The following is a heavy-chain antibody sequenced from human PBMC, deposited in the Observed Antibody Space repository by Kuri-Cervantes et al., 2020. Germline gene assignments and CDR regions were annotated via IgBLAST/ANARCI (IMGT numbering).Heavy chain of an antibody. D-gene: IGHD3-22*01. CDR2: INHSGST. Sequence: SQTLSLTCAVYGGSFRGYYWSWIRQPPGKGLEWIGEINHSGSTNYNPSLKSRVTISVDKSKNQFSLKLSSVTAADTAVYYCAREGLNYYDSSGYYVNDAFDIWGQGTVVTVSS. CDR1: GGSFRGYY. J-gene: IGHJ3*02. CDR3: AREGLNYYDSSGYYVNDAFDI. V-gene: IGHV4-34*01.